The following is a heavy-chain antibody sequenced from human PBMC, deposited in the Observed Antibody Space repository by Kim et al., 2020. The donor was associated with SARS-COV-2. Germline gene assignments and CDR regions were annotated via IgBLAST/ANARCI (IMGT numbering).Heavy chain of an antibody. CDR2: ISGSGGST. CDR1: GFTFSSYA. J-gene: IGHJ4*02. D-gene: IGHD3-10*01. V-gene: IGHV3-23*01. CDR3: AKESKLLLFGELLGIFDY. Sequence: GGSLRLSCAASGFTFSSYAMSWVRQAPGKGLEWVSAISGSGGSTYYADSVRGRFTISRDNSKNTLYLQMNSLRAEDTAVYYCAKESKLLLFGELLGIFDYWGQGTLVTVYS.